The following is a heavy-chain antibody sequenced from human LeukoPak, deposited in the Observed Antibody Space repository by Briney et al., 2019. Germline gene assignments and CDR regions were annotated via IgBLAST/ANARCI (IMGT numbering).Heavy chain of an antibody. CDR1: GGSISSYY. J-gene: IGHJ4*02. V-gene: IGHV4-59*12. CDR3: ARGTGSGYYYRYFDY. Sequence: SETLSLTCTVSGGSISSYYWSWIRQPPGKGLEWIGYIYYSGSTNYNPSLKSRVTISVDTSKNQFSLKLSSVTAADTAVYYCARGTGSGYYYRYFDYWGQGTLVTVSS. CDR2: IYYSGST. D-gene: IGHD3-22*01.